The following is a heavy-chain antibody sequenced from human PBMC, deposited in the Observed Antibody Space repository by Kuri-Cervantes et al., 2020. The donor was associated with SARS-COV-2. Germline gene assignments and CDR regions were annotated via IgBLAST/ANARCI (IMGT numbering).Heavy chain of an antibody. CDR2: IRYDGSNK. V-gene: IGHV3-30*02. CDR3: ASQGRGYSSSGNSCFFDY. CDR1: GFTFSSYG. D-gene: IGHD6-13*01. Sequence: GGSLRLSCAASGFTFSSYGMHWVRQAPGKGLEWVAFIRYDGSNKYYADSVKGRFTISRDNSKNSLYLQMNSLRAEDTAVYYCASQGRGYSSSGNSCFFDYWGQGTLVTVSS. J-gene: IGHJ4*02.